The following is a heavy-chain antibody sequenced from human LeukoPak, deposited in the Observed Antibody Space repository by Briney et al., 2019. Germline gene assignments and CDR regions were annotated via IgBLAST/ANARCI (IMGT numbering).Heavy chain of an antibody. J-gene: IGHJ4*02. Sequence: SETLSLTCTVAGGSISSSYWSWIRQPPGKGLEWIGYIYYSGSSSYNPSLKSRVTISVDTSKNQFSLKVSSVTAADTAIYYCARRLYDSSGYYLDYWGQGTLVTVSS. CDR2: IYYSGSS. V-gene: IGHV4-59*01. CDR1: GGSISSSY. CDR3: ARRLYDSSGYYLDY. D-gene: IGHD3-22*01.